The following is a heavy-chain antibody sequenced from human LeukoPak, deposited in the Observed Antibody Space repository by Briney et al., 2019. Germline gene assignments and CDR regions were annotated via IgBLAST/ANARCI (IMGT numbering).Heavy chain of an antibody. J-gene: IGHJ4*02. V-gene: IGHV3-23*01. CDR2: ISGSGGST. D-gene: IGHD5-18*01. Sequence: GGSLRLSCAASGFTFSSYAMSWVRQAPGKGLEGVSAISGSGGSTYYADSVKGRFTISRDNSKNTLYLQMNSLRAEDTAVYYCAKVDLDTAMVTAFDYWGQGTLVTVSS. CDR1: GFTFSSYA. CDR3: AKVDLDTAMVTAFDY.